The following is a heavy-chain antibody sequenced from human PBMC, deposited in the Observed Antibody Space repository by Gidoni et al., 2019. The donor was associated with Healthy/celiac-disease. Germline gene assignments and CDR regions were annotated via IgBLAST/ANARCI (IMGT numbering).Heavy chain of an antibody. J-gene: IGHJ5*02. D-gene: IGHD3-22*01. V-gene: IGHV1-46*01. CDR2: ITPSGSRA. CDR3: ARPAFGGYSYNWFDP. Sequence: QVQLVQSGAEVKKPGASVKVSCKASGYTFTNYYMHWVRQAPGQGLEWMGTITPSGSRATYAQKYQGRVTMTRDTSTTTVYMELSSLTSDDTAVYYCARPAFGGYSYNWFDPWGQGTLVTVSS. CDR1: GYTFTNYY.